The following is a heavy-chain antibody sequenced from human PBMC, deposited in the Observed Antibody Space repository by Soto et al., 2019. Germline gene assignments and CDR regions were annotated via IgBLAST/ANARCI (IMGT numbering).Heavy chain of an antibody. CDR2: ISGSGSST. CDR1: GSSVSSYA. Sequence: ETLSLTCTVSGSSVSSYAMHWVRQAPGKGLEWVSAISGSGSSTYYADSVKGRFTISRDNSKNTLYLQMNSLRAEDTAVYYCAKDLPSLRLNYYYYGMDVWGQGTTVTVSS. V-gene: IGHV3-23*01. CDR3: AKDLPSLRLNYYYYGMDV. D-gene: IGHD5-12*01. J-gene: IGHJ6*02.